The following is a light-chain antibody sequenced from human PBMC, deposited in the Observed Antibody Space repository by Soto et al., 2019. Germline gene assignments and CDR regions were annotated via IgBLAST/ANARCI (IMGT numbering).Light chain of an antibody. CDR3: CSYAGSSTLRV. J-gene: IGLJ1*01. Sequence: QSVLTQPASVSGSPGQSITISCTGTSSDVGGYNLVSWYQQHPGKAPKLMIYEVSKRPSGVSNRFSGSKSGNTASLTISGLQAEDEADYYCCSYAGSSTLRVFGTGTKVTVL. CDR2: EVS. CDR1: SSDVGGYNL. V-gene: IGLV2-23*02.